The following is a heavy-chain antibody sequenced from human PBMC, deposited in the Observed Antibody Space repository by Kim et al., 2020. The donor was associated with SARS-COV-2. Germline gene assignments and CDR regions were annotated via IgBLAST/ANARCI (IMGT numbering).Heavy chain of an antibody. D-gene: IGHD6-25*01. CDR2: IGVGGST. Sequence: GGSLRLSCTASGFTFSNSGMAWVRQAPGKGKEWVSAIGVGGSTFYPDSVRGRFIISRDNSENTLYLQMNTLRADDTAIYYCPKERVGSGGGSYTEYWARG. CDR3: PKERVGSGGGSYTEY. V-gene: IGHV3-23*01. CDR1: GFTFSNSG. J-gene: IGHJ4*02.